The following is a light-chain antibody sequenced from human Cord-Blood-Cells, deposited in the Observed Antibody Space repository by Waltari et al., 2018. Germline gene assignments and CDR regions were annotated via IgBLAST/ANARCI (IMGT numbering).Light chain of an antibody. CDR2: GNS. CDR3: QSYDSSLSGSRV. J-gene: IGLJ3*02. Sequence: QSVLTQPPSASGAPGQRVTISCTGRSSNSAVGYVVPWYQQLPGTAPQLLIYGNSKRPSGVPDRFSGSKSGTSASLAITGLQAEDEADYYCQSYDSSLSGSRVFGGGTKLTVL. V-gene: IGLV1-40*01. CDR1: SSNSAVGYV.